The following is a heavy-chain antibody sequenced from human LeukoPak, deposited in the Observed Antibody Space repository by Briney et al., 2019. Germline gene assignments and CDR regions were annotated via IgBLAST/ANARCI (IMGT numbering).Heavy chain of an antibody. Sequence: GGSLRLSCAASGFTFNSYGMHWVRQAPGKGLEWVAVISYDGSSKCYIDSVKGRFTISRGNSKNTLFLQMNSLRAEDTAVYYCARGENSKTYPVSGYWGQGTLVTVSS. D-gene: IGHD2/OR15-2a*01. CDR2: ISYDGSSK. J-gene: IGHJ4*02. CDR1: GFTFNSYG. CDR3: ARGENSKTYPVSGY. V-gene: IGHV3-30*03.